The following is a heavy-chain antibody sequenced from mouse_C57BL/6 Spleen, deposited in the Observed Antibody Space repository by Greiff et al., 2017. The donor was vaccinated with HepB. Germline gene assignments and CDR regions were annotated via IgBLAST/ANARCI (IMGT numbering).Heavy chain of an antibody. J-gene: IGHJ1*03. CDR2: INPNNGGT. D-gene: IGHD1-1*01. CDR3: AREGDYSLRYFDV. V-gene: IGHV1-26*01. Sequence: VQLQQSGPELVKPGASVKISCKASGYTFTDYYMNWVKQSHGKSLEWIGDINPNNGGTSYNQKFKGKATLTVDKSSSTAYMELRSLTSEDSAVYYCAREGDYSLRYFDVWGTGTTVTVSS. CDR1: GYTFTDYY.